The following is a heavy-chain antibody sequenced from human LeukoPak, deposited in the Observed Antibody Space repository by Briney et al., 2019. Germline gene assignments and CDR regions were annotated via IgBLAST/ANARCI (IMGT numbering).Heavy chain of an antibody. CDR2: INPNSGGT. D-gene: IGHD6-19*01. V-gene: IGHV1-2*06. CDR1: GYTFTGYY. CDR3: ARVEQWLAFDY. Sequence: ASVTVSCKASGYTFTGYYMHWVRQAPGQGLEWMGRINPNSGGTNYAQKFQGRVTMTRDTSISTAYMELSRLRSDDTAVYYCARVEQWLAFDYWGQGTLVTVSS. J-gene: IGHJ4*02.